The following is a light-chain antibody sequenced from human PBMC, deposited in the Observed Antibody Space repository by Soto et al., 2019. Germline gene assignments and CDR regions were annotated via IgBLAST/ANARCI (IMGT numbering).Light chain of an antibody. CDR2: GAS. Sequence: EIVMTQSPATLSLSPGERATLSCRASQSVSNNLAWYQQKPGQAPRLLIYGASTRATGITARFSGSGCGTEFTLTISSLQAEDFAVYYCQQYNNWPPLTFGGGTKVEIK. J-gene: IGKJ4*01. V-gene: IGKV3D-15*01. CDR1: QSVSNN. CDR3: QQYNNWPPLT.